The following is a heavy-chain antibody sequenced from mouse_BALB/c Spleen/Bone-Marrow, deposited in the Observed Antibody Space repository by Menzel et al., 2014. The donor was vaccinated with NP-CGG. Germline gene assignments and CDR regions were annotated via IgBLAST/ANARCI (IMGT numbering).Heavy chain of an antibody. J-gene: IGHJ3*01. Sequence: QLQQSGAELARPGASVNMSCKASGYTFTSYTMHWVKQRPGQGLEWIGYINPSSGYTNYNQKFKDKATLTADKSSSTAYMQLSSLTSEDSAVYYCARERNWDSFAYWGQGTLVTVSA. D-gene: IGHD4-1*01. CDR2: INPSSGYT. V-gene: IGHV1-4*01. CDR3: ARERNWDSFAY. CDR1: GYTFTSYT.